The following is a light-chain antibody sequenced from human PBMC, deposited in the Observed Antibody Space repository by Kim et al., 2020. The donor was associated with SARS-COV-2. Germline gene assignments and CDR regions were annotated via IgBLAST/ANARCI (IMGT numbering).Light chain of an antibody. CDR1: QSILYSSKNKNL. CDR2: WAS. V-gene: IGKV4-1*01. Sequence: ATFNFKSSQSILYSSKNKNLLAWYQQIPGQPPKLLVYWASTRESGVPDRFSGSGSGTDFTLTISSLQAEDVAVYYCQQYYTTPPTFGGGTKVDIK. J-gene: IGKJ4*01. CDR3: QQYYTTPPT.